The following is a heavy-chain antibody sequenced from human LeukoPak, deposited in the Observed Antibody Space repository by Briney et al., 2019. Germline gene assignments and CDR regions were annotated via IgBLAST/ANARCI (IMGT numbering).Heavy chain of an antibody. D-gene: IGHD3-3*01. CDR1: GGSISSYY. J-gene: IGHJ5*02. CDR2: IYYSGST. V-gene: IGHV4-59*01. Sequence: SETLSLTCTVSGGSISSYYWSWIRQPPGKGLEWIGYIYYSGSTNYNPSLKSRVTISVDTSKNQFSLKLSSVTAADTAVYYCARDHYDFWSGYYDGNWFNPWGQGTLVTVSS. CDR3: ARDHYDFWSGYYDGNWFNP.